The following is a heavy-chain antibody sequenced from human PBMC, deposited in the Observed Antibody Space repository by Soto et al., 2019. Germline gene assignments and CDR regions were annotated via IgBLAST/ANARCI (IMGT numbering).Heavy chain of an antibody. CDR3: ARGPRNWGVDY. D-gene: IGHD7-27*01. CDR1: AYTFTSYD. CDR2: MNPNNGNT. Sequence: QVQLVQSGAEVKKPGASVKVSCKAAAYTFTSYDINWVRQATGQDFEWMGWMNPNNGNTAYAKKFQGRVTMTRDTPKSTAFRELSSLTSEDTAVYYCARGPRNWGVDYWGQGTLVTVSS. V-gene: IGHV1-8*01. J-gene: IGHJ4*02.